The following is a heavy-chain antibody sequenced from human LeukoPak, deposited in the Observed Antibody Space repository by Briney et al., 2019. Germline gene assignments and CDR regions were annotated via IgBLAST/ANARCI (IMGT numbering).Heavy chain of an antibody. Sequence: GGSLRLSCAASGFTFSDYYMSWIRQAPGKGLEWVAYISSSGSTIYYADSVKGRFTISRDNAKRSLYLQMNSLRVEDTAVYYCARELAMIVVVGTFDYWGQGTRVTVSS. CDR2: ISSSGSTI. CDR1: GFTFSDYY. V-gene: IGHV3-11*01. J-gene: IGHJ4*02. D-gene: IGHD3-22*01. CDR3: ARELAMIVVVGTFDY.